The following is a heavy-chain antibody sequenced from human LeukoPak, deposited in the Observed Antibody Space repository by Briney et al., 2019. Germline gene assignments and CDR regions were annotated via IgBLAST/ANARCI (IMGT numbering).Heavy chain of an antibody. J-gene: IGHJ4*02. V-gene: IGHV3-48*02. Sequence: GGSLRLSCAASAFSFSDSGMNWVRQAPGKGLEWIPYISARSSTIQYADSVKGRFTISRDNAKNSLYLQMNSLRDEDTAVYFCARGRPLDFGGQGTLVTVSS. CDR2: ISARSSTI. CDR3: ARGRPLDF. CDR1: AFSFSDSG.